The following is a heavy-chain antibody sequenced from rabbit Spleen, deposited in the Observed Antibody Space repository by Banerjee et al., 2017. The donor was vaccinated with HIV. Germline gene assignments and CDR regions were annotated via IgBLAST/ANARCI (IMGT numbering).Heavy chain of an antibody. V-gene: IGHV1S40*01. D-gene: IGHD1-1*01. CDR3: ARDTSSSFSSYGMDL. Sequence: QSLEESGGDLVKPGGTLTLTCTASGFSFSNNDYMCWVRQAPGKGLEWISCIAGGSSGFTYSATWAKCLFTISKTSSTTVTLQMTRLTAADTATYFCARDTSSSFSSYGMDLWGPGTLVSVS. CDR2: IAGGSSGFT. CDR1: GFSFSNNDY. J-gene: IGHJ6*01.